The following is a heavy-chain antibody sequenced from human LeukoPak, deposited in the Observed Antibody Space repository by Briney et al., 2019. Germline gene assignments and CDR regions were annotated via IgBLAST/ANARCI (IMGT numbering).Heavy chain of an antibody. D-gene: IGHD3/OR15-3a*01. CDR1: GFTFSSYG. CDR3: ARVGGLGPA. V-gene: IGHV3-23*01. CDR2: ISGSGGST. Sequence: GGSLRLSCAASGFTFSSYGMSWVRQAPGKGLEWVSAISGSGGSTYYADSVKGRFTISRDNSKNTLYLQMNSLRTEDTAVFYCARVGGLGPAWGQGTLVTVSS. J-gene: IGHJ5*02.